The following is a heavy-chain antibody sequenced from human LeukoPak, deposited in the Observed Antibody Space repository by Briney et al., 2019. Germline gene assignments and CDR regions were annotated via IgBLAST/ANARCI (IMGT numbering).Heavy chain of an antibody. CDR1: GYTFTSYG. V-gene: IGHV1-18*01. CDR3: ARDHTPIAAAINWFDP. J-gene: IGHJ5*02. D-gene: IGHD6-13*01. Sequence: ASVKVSCKASGYTFTSYGISWVRQALGQGLEWMGWISAYNGNTNYAQKFQGRVTITADKSTSTAYMELSSLRSEDTAVYYCARDHTPIAAAINWFDPWGQGTLVTVSS. CDR2: ISAYNGNT.